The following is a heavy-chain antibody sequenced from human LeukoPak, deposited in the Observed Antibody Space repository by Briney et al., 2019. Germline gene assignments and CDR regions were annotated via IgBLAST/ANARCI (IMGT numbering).Heavy chain of an antibody. J-gene: IGHJ2*01. CDR1: GGSTSSSSYY. D-gene: IGHD6-19*01. Sequence: SETLSLTCTVSGGSTSSSSYYWGWIRQPPGTGLEWIGSIYYSGSTYYNPSLKTRVTISGDTSKNQFSLRLSSVTAADTAVYYCARVFSPHHSSGRPGWYFDLWGRGTLVTVSS. V-gene: IGHV4-39*01. CDR2: IYYSGST. CDR3: ARVFSPHHSSGRPGWYFDL.